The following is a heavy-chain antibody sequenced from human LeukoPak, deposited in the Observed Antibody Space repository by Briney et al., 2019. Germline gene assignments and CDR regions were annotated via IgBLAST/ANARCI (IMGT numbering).Heavy chain of an antibody. CDR2: IYYSGST. J-gene: IGHJ5*02. Sequence: PSETLSLTCTVSGGSISSYYWSWIRQPPGKGLEWIGYIYYSGSTNYNPSLKSRVTISVDTSKNQFSLKLSSVTAADTAVYYCARYTKYQLHNWFDPWGQGTLVTVSS. V-gene: IGHV4-59*08. D-gene: IGHD2-2*01. CDR1: GGSISSYY. CDR3: ARYTKYQLHNWFDP.